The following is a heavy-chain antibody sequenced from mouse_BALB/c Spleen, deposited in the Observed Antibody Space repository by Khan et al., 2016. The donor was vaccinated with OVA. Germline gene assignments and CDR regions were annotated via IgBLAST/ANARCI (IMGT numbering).Heavy chain of an antibody. J-gene: IGHJ4*01. CDR3: ARQPYYHYYNVDF. CDR1: GFSLTNYG. V-gene: IGHV2-6-1*01. CDR2: IWSDGST. Sequence: QVQLKESGPGLVAPSQSLSITCTISGFSLTNYGVHWVRQPPGKGLEWLVVIWSDGSTTYNSALKSRLSISKDNSNSHVSLKLNSLQTDDTAMYYCARQPYYHYYNVDFWGRGTSVTVSS. D-gene: IGHD2-10*01.